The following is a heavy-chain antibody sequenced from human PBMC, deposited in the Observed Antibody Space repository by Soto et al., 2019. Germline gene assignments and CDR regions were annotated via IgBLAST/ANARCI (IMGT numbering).Heavy chain of an antibody. CDR3: ARGMNQRYAVDY. CDR1: GFTFSSYW. Sequence: GGSLRLSCAASGFTFSSYWMHWVRQAPGKGLVWVSRIYSDGSSTNYADSVRGRFTISRDNAKNTLYLQMNSLRAEDTAVYYCARGMNQRYAVDYWGQGTLVTVSS. J-gene: IGHJ4*02. D-gene: IGHD2-8*01. V-gene: IGHV3-74*01. CDR2: IYSDGSST.